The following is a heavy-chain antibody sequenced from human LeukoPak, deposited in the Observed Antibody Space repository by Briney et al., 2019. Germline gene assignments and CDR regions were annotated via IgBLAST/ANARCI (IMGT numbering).Heavy chain of an antibody. J-gene: IGHJ4*02. D-gene: IGHD2-2*02. CDR2: ISYDGSNK. CDR3: ARDLAELLDIVVVPAAIGDY. CDR1: GFTFSSYA. V-gene: IGHV3-30-3*01. Sequence: GGSLRLSCAASGFTFSSYAMHWVRQAPGKGLEWVAVISYDGSNKYYADSVKGRFTISRDNSKNTLYLQMNSLRAEDTAVYYCARDLAELLDIVVVPAAIGDYWGQGTLVTVSS.